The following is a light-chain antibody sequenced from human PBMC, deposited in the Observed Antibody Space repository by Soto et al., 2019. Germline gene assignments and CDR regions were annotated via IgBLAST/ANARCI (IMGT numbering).Light chain of an antibody. J-gene: IGLJ1*01. V-gene: IGLV2-14*01. CDR1: SRDVGGYNY. CDR2: EVN. CDR3: SSYTSSSTLEV. Sequence: QSVLTQPASVSGSPGQSISISCTGTSRDVGGYNYVSWYQQHPGKAPKLMIYEVNSRPSGVSNRFSCATSGTTASLTISGLQAEDDADYYCSSYTSSSTLEVFGTGTKLTVL.